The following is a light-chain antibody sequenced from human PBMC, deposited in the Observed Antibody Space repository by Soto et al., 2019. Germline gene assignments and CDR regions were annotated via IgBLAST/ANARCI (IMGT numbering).Light chain of an antibody. V-gene: IGLV2-14*01. CDR2: EVS. J-gene: IGLJ1*01. CDR1: SSDIGGYRF. CDR3: SSYTSSNSLYV. Sequence: QSVLTQPASVSGSPEQSITISCTGASSDIGGYRFVSWYQHHPGKAPKLIIYEVSNRPSGVSNRFSGSKSGNTASLTISGLQPDDEADYYCSSYTSSNSLYVFGTGNKV.